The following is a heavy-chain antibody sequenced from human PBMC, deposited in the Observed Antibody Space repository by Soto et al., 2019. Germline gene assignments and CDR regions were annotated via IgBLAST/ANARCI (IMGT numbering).Heavy chain of an antibody. D-gene: IGHD3-9*01. Sequence: QVQLQESGPGLVKPSETLSLTCTVSGGSISSYYWSWIRQPPGKGLEWIGYIYYNGSTNYNPSLKSRVTISVDTSKNHFSLKLSSVTASDTAVYYCARDSPDILTGWPCFDPWGQGTLVTVSS. J-gene: IGHJ5*02. CDR1: GGSISSYY. CDR3: ARDSPDILTGWPCFDP. CDR2: IYYNGST. V-gene: IGHV4-59*01.